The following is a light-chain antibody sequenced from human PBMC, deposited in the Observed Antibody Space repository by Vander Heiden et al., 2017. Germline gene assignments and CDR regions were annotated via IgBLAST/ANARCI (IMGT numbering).Light chain of an antibody. V-gene: IGKV2-28*01. CDR3: MQALQTWT. Sequence: IVMTQSPLSLPVTPGEPASISCRSSQSPLHSNGYNYLDWYLQKPGQSPQLLIYLGSNRASGVPDRFSGSGSGTDFTLKISRVEAEDVGVYYCMQALQTWTFGQGTKVEIK. J-gene: IGKJ1*01. CDR2: LGS. CDR1: QSPLHSNGYNY.